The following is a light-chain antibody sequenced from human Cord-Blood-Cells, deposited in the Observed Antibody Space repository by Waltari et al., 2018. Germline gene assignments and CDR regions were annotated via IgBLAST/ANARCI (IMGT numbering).Light chain of an antibody. J-gene: IGLJ1*01. CDR1: SSDVGGYNY. CDR3: SSYTSSSTGV. V-gene: IGLV2-14*03. CDR2: DVS. Sequence: QSALTQPASVSGSPGQSITISCTGTSSDVGGYNYVSWYQQHPGKPPKLMFYDVSNRPSGVSNRFSGSKSGNTASLTISGLQAEDEADYYCSSYTSSSTGVFGTGTKVTVL.